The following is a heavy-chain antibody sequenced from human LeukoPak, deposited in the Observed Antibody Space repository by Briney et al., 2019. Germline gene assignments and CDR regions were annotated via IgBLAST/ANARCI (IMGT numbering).Heavy chain of an antibody. V-gene: IGHV1-69*05. Sequence: ASVKVSCKASGGTLSSYAISWVRQAPGQGLEWMGGIIPIFGTANYAQKFQGRVTITTDESTSTAYLELSSLRSEDTAVYYCARAEIVVVPAAKGGYYYYYMDVWGKGTTVTVSS. CDR1: GGTLSSYA. J-gene: IGHJ6*03. D-gene: IGHD2-2*01. CDR3: ARAEIVVVPAAKGGYYYYYMDV. CDR2: IIPIFGTA.